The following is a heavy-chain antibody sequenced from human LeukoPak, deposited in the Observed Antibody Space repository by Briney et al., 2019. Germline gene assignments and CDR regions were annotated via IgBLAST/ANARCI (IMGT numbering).Heavy chain of an antibody. D-gene: IGHD6-19*01. J-gene: IGHJ4*02. CDR3: ARAQGRLVPPAY. CDR1: GGSFSGYY. V-gene: IGHV4-34*01. Sequence: PSETLSLTCAVYGGSFSGYYWSWIRQPPGEGLEWIGEMTHTGSTNYKPSLKSRVTMSADTSKKQFSLKLTSVTAADTAVYFCARAQGRLVPPAYWGQGTLVTVSS. CDR2: MTHTGST.